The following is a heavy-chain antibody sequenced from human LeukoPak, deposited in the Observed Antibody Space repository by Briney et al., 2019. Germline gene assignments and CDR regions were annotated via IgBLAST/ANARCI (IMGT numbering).Heavy chain of an antibody. Sequence: SETLSLTCAVYGGSFSVYYWSWIRQPPGKGLEWIGEINHSGSTNYNPSLKSRVTISVDTSKNQFSLKLSSVTAADTAVYYCARRKGYSYGSREYYFDYWGQGTLVTVSS. CDR2: INHSGST. V-gene: IGHV4-34*01. J-gene: IGHJ4*02. D-gene: IGHD5-18*01. CDR3: ARRKGYSYGSREYYFDY. CDR1: GGSFSVYY.